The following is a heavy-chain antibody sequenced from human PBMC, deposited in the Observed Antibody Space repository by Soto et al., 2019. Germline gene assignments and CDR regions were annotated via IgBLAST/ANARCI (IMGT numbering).Heavy chain of an antibody. CDR2: IYYSGST. J-gene: IGHJ4*02. V-gene: IGHV4-59*08. D-gene: IGHD2-15*01. Sequence: SETLSLTCTVSGGSISSYYWSWIRQPPGKGLEWIGYIYYSGSTNYNPSLKSRVTISVDTSKNQFSLKLSSVTAADTAVYYCARHGDIGYFDYWGQGTLVTVSS. CDR1: GGSISSYY. CDR3: ARHGDIGYFDY.